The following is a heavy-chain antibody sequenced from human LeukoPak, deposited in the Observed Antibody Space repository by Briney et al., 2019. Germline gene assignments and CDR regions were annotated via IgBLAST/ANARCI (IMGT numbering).Heavy chain of an antibody. CDR2: ISGSGGST. Sequence: GGSLRLSCAASGFTFSSYAMSWVRQAPGKGLEWVSAISGSGGSTYYADSVKGRFTISRDNSKNTLYLQMNSLRSDDTAVYYCARLRLYYYDSSGYPGYFDYWGQGTLVTVSS. V-gene: IGHV3-23*01. D-gene: IGHD3-22*01. CDR1: GFTFSSYA. J-gene: IGHJ4*02. CDR3: ARLRLYYYDSSGYPGYFDY.